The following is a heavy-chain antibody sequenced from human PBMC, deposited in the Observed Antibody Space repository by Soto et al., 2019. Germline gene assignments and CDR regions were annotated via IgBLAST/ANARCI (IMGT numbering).Heavy chain of an antibody. CDR1: GFTFSSYS. D-gene: IGHD2-15*01. CDR2: ISSSSSYI. J-gene: IGHJ5*02. Sequence: EVQLVESGGGLVKPGGSLRLSCAASGFTFSSYSMNWVRQAPGKGLEWVSSISSSSSYIYYADSVKGRFTISRDNAKNSLYLQMNSLRAEDTAVYYCASSECSGGSCSLIDPWGQGTLVTVSS. V-gene: IGHV3-21*01. CDR3: ASSECSGGSCSLIDP.